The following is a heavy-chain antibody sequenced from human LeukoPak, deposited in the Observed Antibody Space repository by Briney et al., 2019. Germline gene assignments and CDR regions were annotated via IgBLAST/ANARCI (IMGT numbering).Heavy chain of an antibody. Sequence: ASVKVSCKASGYTFTSYGISWVRQAPGQGLEWMGWISAYNGNTNYTQKLQGRVTMTTDTSTSTAYMELRSLRSDDTAVYFCARGATYYYDSSGYYFDYWGQGTLVTVSS. J-gene: IGHJ4*02. CDR3: ARGATYYYDSSGYYFDY. CDR2: ISAYNGNT. CDR1: GYTFTSYG. V-gene: IGHV1-18*01. D-gene: IGHD3-22*01.